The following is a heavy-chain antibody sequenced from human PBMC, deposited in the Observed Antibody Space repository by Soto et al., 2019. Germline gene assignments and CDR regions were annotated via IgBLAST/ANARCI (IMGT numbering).Heavy chain of an antibody. D-gene: IGHD3-10*01. V-gene: IGHV2-5*02. CDR3: AHRPLYWGGEYYFDY. CDR1: GFSLSTSGVG. J-gene: IGHJ4*02. Sequence: QITLKESGPTLVKPTQTLTLTCTFSGFSLSTSGVGVGWIRQPPGKALEWLALIYWDDDKLYSPSLKSRLTLTKDTSKNQVVLTMTNMDPVDTGTYYCAHRPLYWGGEYYFDYWGQGTLVTVSS. CDR2: IYWDDDK.